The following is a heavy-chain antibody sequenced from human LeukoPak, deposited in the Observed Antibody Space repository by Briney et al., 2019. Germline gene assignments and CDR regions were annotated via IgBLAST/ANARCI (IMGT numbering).Heavy chain of an antibody. CDR1: GFTFSVAA. CDR3: AKDIQLST. V-gene: IGHV3-23*01. D-gene: IGHD5-24*01. CDR2: IGASGEST. Sequence: GGSLRLSCAASGFTFSVAAMTWVRQAPGKGLEWVSLIGASGESTYYADSVKGRFTISRDNSKNTLSLQMNSLRVEDTAMCFCAKDIQLSTWGLGTMVTVSS. J-gene: IGHJ3*01.